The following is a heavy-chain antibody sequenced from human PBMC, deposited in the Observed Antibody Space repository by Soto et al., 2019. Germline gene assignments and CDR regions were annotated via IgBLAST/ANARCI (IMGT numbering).Heavy chain of an antibody. J-gene: IGHJ4*02. V-gene: IGHV3-64*04. CDR3: TRKTRNPAD. CDR2: ISSSGGNT. Sequence: GGSLRLSCSASGFTFSSYAMHWVRQAPGKGLEYVSAISSSGGNTYYADSVKGRFTISRDNAENTLYLQMNNLRAEDTAVYYCTRKTRNPADWGQGTPVTVSS. CDR1: GFTFSSYA.